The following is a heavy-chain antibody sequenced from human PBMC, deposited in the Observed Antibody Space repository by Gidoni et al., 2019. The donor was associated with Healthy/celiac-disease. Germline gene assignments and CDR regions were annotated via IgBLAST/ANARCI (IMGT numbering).Heavy chain of an antibody. V-gene: IGHV4-59*08. CDR1: GGSISSYY. Sequence: QVQLQESGPGLVKPSETLSLTCTVSGGSISSYYWSWIRQPPGKGLEWIGYIYYSGSTNYNPARKSRVTISVDTSKNQFSLKLSSVTAADTAVYYCASLKDRGVINYWGQGTLVTVSS. J-gene: IGHJ4*02. CDR2: IYYSGST. D-gene: IGHD3-10*01. CDR3: ASLKDRGVINY.